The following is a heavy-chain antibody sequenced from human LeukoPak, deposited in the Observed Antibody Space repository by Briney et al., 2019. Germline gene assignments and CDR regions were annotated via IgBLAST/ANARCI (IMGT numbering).Heavy chain of an antibody. CDR1: GFTFSHYG. J-gene: IGHJ5*01. CDR2: LTRTSSAT. V-gene: IGHV3-48*01. Sequence: GGSLRLSCAASGFTFSHYGMHWVGQAPGRGLEGLSYLTRTSSATWYADSVKGRFTIFRDNAKSSLYLQMNSLRVEDTAVYYCATGGSEYRSDWFDSWGQGTLVNVA. CDR3: ATGGSEYRSDWFDS. D-gene: IGHD5-18*01.